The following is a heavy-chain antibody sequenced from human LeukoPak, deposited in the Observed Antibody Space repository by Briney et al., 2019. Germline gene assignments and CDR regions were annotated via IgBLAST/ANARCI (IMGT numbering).Heavy chain of an antibody. D-gene: IGHD5-24*01. V-gene: IGHV3-21*01. CDR3: ARAEMTTITYPDY. J-gene: IGHJ4*02. CDR1: GFTFSSYS. CDR2: ITSSSSHV. Sequence: GGSLRLSCAVSGFTFSSYSMNWVRLAPGTGLEWVSSITSSSSHVYYADSVKGRFTISRDNAKNSLYLQMNSLRAEDTAIYYCARAEMTTITYPDYWGQGTPVTVSS.